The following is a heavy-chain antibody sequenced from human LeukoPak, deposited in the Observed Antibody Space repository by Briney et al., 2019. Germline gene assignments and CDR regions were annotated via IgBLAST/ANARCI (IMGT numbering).Heavy chain of an antibody. D-gene: IGHD6-13*01. Sequence: PSETLSLTCTVSGGSISTSSYYWGWIRQPPGKGLEWIGNMYYSGTTYYDPSLKSRVTMSVDTSKNQFSLRLSSVTAADTAVYYCARFGAQDLAAAGFFFDYWGQGTLVTVSS. V-gene: IGHV4-39*07. CDR1: GGSISTSSYY. CDR2: MYYSGTT. CDR3: ARFGAQDLAAAGFFFDY. J-gene: IGHJ4*02.